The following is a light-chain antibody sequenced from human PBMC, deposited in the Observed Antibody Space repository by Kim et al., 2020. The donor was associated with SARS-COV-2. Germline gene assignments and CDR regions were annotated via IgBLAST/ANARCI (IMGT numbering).Light chain of an antibody. CDR1: QCISSC. V-gene: IGKV1-12*02. Sequence: ESVGHRATITCRASQCISSCLAWYQQKPGKAPKLLIYAASGLQSGVPSRFSGSGSGTDFTLTISRLQPEDVATYYCQQDNSFPWTFGQGTKVDIK. J-gene: IGKJ1*01. CDR3: QQDNSFPWT. CDR2: AAS.